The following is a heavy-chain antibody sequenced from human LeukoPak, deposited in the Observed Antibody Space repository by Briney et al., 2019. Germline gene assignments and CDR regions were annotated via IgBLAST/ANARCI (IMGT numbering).Heavy chain of an antibody. Sequence: PGGSLRLSCAVSGFTFSSYSMNWVRQAPGKGLEWVSSISSSSSYIYYADSVKGRFTISRDNAKNSLYLQMNSLRAEDTAVYYCARDRGYYGSGRQNHYYYMDVWGKGTTVTVSS. D-gene: IGHD3-10*01. V-gene: IGHV3-21*01. CDR1: GFTFSSYS. CDR3: ARDRGYYGSGRQNHYYYMDV. CDR2: ISSSSSYI. J-gene: IGHJ6*03.